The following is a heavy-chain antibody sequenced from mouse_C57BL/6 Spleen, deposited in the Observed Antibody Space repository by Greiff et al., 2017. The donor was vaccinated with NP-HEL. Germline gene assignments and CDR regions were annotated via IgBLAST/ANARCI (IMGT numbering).Heavy chain of an antibody. CDR1: GYTFTDYY. CDR2: IYPGSGNT. CDR3: ASASDGYSSMDY. Sequence: VQLQQSGAELVRPGASVKLSCKASGYTFTDYYINWVKQRPGQGLEWIARIYPGSGNTYYNEKFKGKATLTAEKSSSTAYMQLSSLTSEDSAVYFCASASDGYSSMDYWGQGTSVTVSS. V-gene: IGHV1-76*01. J-gene: IGHJ4*01. D-gene: IGHD2-3*01.